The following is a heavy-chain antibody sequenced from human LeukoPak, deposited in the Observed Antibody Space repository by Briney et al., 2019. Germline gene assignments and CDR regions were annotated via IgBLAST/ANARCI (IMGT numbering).Heavy chain of an antibody. CDR1: GGPISSGSYY. CDR3: ARGIVEMATMAFDI. D-gene: IGHD5-24*01. Sequence: PSETLSLTCTVSGGPISSGSYYWSWIRQPAGKGLEWIGRIYTSGSTNYNPSLKSRVTISVDTSKNQFSLKLSSVTAADTAVYYCARGIVEMATMAFDIWGQGTMVTVSS. V-gene: IGHV4-61*02. J-gene: IGHJ3*02. CDR2: IYTSGST.